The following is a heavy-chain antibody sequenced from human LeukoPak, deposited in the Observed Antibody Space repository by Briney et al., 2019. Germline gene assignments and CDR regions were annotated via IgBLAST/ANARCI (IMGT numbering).Heavy chain of an antibody. J-gene: IGHJ4*02. Sequence: SETLSLTCTVSGGSISTYYWSWIRQPPGKGLEWIGYIYYSGSTSYNPSLKSRVTISVDTSKNQFSLKLSSVTAADTAVYYCPREEALGSGSFDYWGQGTLVTVSS. CDR1: GGSISTYY. CDR2: IYYSGST. V-gene: IGHV4-59*01. CDR3: PREEALGSGSFDY. D-gene: IGHD1-26*01.